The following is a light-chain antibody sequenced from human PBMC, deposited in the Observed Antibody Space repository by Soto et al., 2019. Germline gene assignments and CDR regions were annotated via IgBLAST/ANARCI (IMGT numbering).Light chain of an antibody. CDR1: SSDVGGYNS. CDR3: SSYTSSSTYV. Sequence: QSVRAQPASVSGSPGQSITISCTGTSSDVGGYNSVSWYQQHPGKAPKLMIYNVSNRPSGVSNRFSGSKSGNTASLTISGLQADDEADYYCSSYTSSSTYVFGTGTKVTVL. V-gene: IGLV2-14*01. CDR2: NVS. J-gene: IGLJ1*01.